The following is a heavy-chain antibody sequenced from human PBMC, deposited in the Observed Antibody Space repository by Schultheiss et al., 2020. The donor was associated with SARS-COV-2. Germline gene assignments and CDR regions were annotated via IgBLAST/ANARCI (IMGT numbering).Heavy chain of an antibody. CDR2: IKSKTDGGTT. CDR3: ARDPRGDYLDY. D-gene: IGHD4-17*01. CDR1: GFTFSSYS. J-gene: IGHJ4*02. Sequence: GGSLRLSCAASGFTFSSYSMNWVRQAPGKGLEWVGRIKSKTDGGTTDYAAPVKGRFTISRDNSKNTLYLQMSSLRAEDTAVYYCARDPRGDYLDYWGQGTLVTVSS. V-gene: IGHV3-15*05.